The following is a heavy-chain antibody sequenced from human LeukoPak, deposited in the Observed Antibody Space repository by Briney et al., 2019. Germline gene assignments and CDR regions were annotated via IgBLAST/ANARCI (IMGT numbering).Heavy chain of an antibody. CDR2: ISWNSGSI. CDR1: GFTFDDYA. V-gene: IGHV3-9*01. CDR3: AKDSGDYYDSSGYFDY. J-gene: IGHJ4*02. Sequence: GGSLRLSCAASGFTFDDYAMHWVRQAPGKGLEWVSGISWNSGSIGYADSVKGRITISRDNAKNSLYLQMNSLRAEDTALYYCAKDSGDYYDSSGYFDYWGQGTLVTVSS. D-gene: IGHD3-22*01.